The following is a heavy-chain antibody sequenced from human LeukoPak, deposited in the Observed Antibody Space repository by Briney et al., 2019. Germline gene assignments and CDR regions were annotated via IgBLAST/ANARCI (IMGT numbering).Heavy chain of an antibody. D-gene: IGHD6-6*01. Sequence: GGSLRLSCAASGFAFSSYNMNWVRQAPGKGLEWISYIGSSGSPTHYADSVGGRFTISRDNAKNSLYLQMNSLRAEDTAVYYCARSSYSSSSSVWGQGTMVTVSS. V-gene: IGHV3-48*01. CDR2: IGSSGSPT. CDR3: ARSSYSSSSSV. J-gene: IGHJ3*01. CDR1: GFAFSSYN.